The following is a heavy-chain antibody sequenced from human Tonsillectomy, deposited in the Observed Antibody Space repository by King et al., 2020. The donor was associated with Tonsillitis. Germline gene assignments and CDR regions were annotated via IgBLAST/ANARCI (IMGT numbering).Heavy chain of an antibody. CDR2: IRSDGSIK. CDR1: GFSFSNYG. V-gene: IGHV3-30*02. CDR3: AKDVPAAFFDY. Sequence: VQLVESGGGVVQPGGSLRLSCAASGFSFSNYGMHWVRQAPGKGLEWVAFIRSDGSIKYYADPVKGRFTISRDNSKNTQYLQINSPRPEDTAVYYCAKDVPAAFFDYWGQGTLFTVSS. D-gene: IGHD3-10*02. J-gene: IGHJ4*02.